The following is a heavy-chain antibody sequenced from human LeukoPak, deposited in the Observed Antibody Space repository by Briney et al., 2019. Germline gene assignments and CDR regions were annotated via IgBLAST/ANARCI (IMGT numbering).Heavy chain of an antibody. J-gene: IGHJ4*01. Sequence: SGGSLRLSCAASGFTFSSYAMSWVRQAPGKGLEWVSAISGSGGSTYYADSVKGRFTISRDNSKNTLYLQMNSLRAEDTAVYYCAKDLKFIAAAGTLYYWGQEPWSPSPQ. CDR2: ISGSGGST. D-gene: IGHD6-13*01. CDR1: GFTFSSYA. V-gene: IGHV3-23*01. CDR3: AKDLKFIAAAGTLYY.